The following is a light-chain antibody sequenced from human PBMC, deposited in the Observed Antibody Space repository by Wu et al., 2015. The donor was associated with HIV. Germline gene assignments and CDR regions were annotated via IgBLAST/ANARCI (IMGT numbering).Light chain of an antibody. Sequence: DIQLTQSPSSPSASVGDRVTITCRASQDISNSLAWYQQKPGKAPKLLVSAASRLESGVPSRFSGSRSGTDYTLTISSLQPEDFAIYCCQQYYSTLTFGQGTKVEIK. V-gene: IGKV1-NL1*01. CDR2: AAS. J-gene: IGKJ1*01. CDR3: QQYYSTLT. CDR1: QDISNS.